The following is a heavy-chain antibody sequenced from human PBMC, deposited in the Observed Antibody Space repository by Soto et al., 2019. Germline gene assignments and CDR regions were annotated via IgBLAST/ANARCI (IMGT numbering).Heavy chain of an antibody. CDR2: IYPGDSDT. CDR3: ARHGVRYSSSSGRWFDP. J-gene: IGHJ5*02. Sequence: GESLKISCKGSGYSFTSYWIGWVRQMPGKGLEWMGIIYPGDSDTRYSPSFQGQVTISADKSISTAYLQWSSLKASDTAMYYCARHGVRYSSSSGRWFDPWGQGTLVTVSS. V-gene: IGHV5-51*01. D-gene: IGHD6-6*01. CDR1: GYSFTSYW.